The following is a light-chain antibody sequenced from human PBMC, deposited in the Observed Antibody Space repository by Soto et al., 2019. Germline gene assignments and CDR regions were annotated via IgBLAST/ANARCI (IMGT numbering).Light chain of an antibody. V-gene: IGLV1-40*01. CDR1: SSNIGAGYD. CDR2: GNS. CDR3: QSYDSSLSGFYV. J-gene: IGLJ1*01. Sequence: QSVLTQPPSVSGAPGQRVTISCTGSSSNIGAGYDVHWYQQLPGTAPKILIYGNSNRPSGVPDRFSGSKSGTSASLAITGLQAEDEADYYCQSYDSSLSGFYVFGTGTKVTVL.